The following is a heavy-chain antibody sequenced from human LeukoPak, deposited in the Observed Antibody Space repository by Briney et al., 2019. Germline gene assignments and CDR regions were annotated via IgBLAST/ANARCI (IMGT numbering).Heavy chain of an antibody. J-gene: IGHJ4*02. CDR1: GFTFSSYA. Sequence: GGSLRLSCAASGFTFSSYAMSWVRQAPGKGLEWVSAISGSGGSTYYADSVKGRFTISRDNSKNTLYLQMNSLRAEDTAVYYCAKGEAPGVRQWVVHYFDYWGQGTLVTVSS. CDR2: ISGSGGST. D-gene: IGHD6-19*01. V-gene: IGHV3-23*01. CDR3: AKGEAPGVRQWVVHYFDY.